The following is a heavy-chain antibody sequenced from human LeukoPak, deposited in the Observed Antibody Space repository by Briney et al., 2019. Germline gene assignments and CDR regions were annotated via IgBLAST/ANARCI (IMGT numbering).Heavy chain of an antibody. Sequence: AGGSLRLSCAASGFTFSSYWMSWVRQAPGKGLEWVANIKQDGSAKYYVDSVKGRLTISRDNAKNSLDLQMNSLRAEDTAVYYCARHGNYNFDNWGQGTLVTVSS. CDR3: ARHGNYNFDN. V-gene: IGHV3-7*03. CDR1: GFTFSSYW. J-gene: IGHJ4*02. D-gene: IGHD5-24*01. CDR2: IKQDGSAK.